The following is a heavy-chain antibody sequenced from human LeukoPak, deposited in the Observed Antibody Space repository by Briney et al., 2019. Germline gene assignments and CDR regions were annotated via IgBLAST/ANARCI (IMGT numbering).Heavy chain of an antibody. Sequence: GGSLRLSCAASGFTFSSYWMHWLRQAPGKGLVWVSRINSDGSSTSYADSVKGRFTISRDNAKNTLYPQMNSLRAEDTAVYYCARRYSSSHLDYWGQGTLVTVSS. CDR3: ARRYSSSHLDY. CDR2: INSDGSST. D-gene: IGHD6-6*01. J-gene: IGHJ4*02. V-gene: IGHV3-74*01. CDR1: GFTFSSYW.